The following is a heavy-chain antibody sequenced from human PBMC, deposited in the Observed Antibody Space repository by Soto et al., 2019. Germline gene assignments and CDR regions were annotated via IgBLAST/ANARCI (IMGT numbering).Heavy chain of an antibody. CDR2: INHSGST. Sequence: PSETLSLTCAVYGGSFSGYYWSWIRQPPGKGLEWIGEINHSGSTNYNPSLKSRVTISVDTSKNQFSLKLSSVTAADTAVYYCARGIGHPYRMRWCYFDYWGQGTLVTVSS. V-gene: IGHV4-34*01. CDR1: GGSFSGYY. J-gene: IGHJ4*02. D-gene: IGHD2-8*01. CDR3: ARGIGHPYRMRWCYFDY.